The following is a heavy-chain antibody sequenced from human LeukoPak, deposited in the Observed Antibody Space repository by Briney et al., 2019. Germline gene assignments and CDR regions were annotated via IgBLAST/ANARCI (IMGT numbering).Heavy chain of an antibody. Sequence: GGSLRLSCAASGFTFTNYAMSWVRQAPGKGLEWVSTISSSGGNTYYADSVKGRFSISRDNSKNILSLLMNSLRAEDTAVYYCANPLSRRNWFDSWGQGTLVTVSS. V-gene: IGHV3-23*01. CDR1: GFTFTNYA. J-gene: IGHJ5*01. CDR3: ANPLSRRNWFDS. CDR2: ISSSGGNT.